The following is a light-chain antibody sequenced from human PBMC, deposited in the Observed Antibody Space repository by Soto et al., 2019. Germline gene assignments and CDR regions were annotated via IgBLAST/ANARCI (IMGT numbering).Light chain of an antibody. CDR3: KQYGSSRT. CDR1: QSVSSNY. Sequence: ENLLTQSPGTLSLCPGERGPRSCRASQSVSSNYLAWYQQKPGQAPRLLISGASSRATGIQDRFSGSGSGTDFTLTITGLAPEDFAVYYRKQYGSSRTCGKWTKVDI. J-gene: IGKJ1*01. CDR2: GAS. V-gene: IGKV3-20*01.